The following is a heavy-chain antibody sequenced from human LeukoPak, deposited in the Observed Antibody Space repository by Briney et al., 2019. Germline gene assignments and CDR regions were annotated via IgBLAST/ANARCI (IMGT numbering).Heavy chain of an antibody. CDR2: INPNSGGT. J-gene: IGHJ4*02. CDR3: ARGGDYGDYEDY. CDR1: GGTFSSYA. Sequence: ASVKVSCKASGGTFSSYAISWVRQAPGQGLEWMGWINPNSGGTNYAQKFQGRVTMTRDTSISTAYMELSRLRSDDTAVYYCARGGDYGDYEDYWGQGTLVTVSS. D-gene: IGHD4-17*01. V-gene: IGHV1-2*02.